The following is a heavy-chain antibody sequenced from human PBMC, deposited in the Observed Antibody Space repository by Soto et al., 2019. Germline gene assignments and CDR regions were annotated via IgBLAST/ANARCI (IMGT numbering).Heavy chain of an antibody. CDR1: GGSIGSGGYY. CDR3: ARSPRYYFDY. CDR2: IYYSGIT. V-gene: IGHV4-31*03. J-gene: IGHJ4*02. Sequence: SETLSLTRTVSGGSIGSGGYYWSWIRQHPGKGLEWIGYIYYSGITYYNPSLKSRVTISVDTSKNQFSLKLSSVTAADTAVYYCARSPRYYFDYWGQGTLVTVSS.